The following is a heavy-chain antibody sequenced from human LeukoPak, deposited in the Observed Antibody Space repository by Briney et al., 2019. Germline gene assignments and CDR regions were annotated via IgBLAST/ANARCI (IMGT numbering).Heavy chain of an antibody. Sequence: GASVKVSCKASGGTFSSYAISWVRQAPGQGLEWMGGIIPIFGTANYAQKFQGRVTITADEPTSTAYMELSSLRSEDTAVYYCARGVVVRNGMDVWGQGTTVTVSS. V-gene: IGHV1-69*13. CDR2: IIPIFGTA. J-gene: IGHJ6*02. CDR1: GGTFSSYA. CDR3: ARGVVVRNGMDV. D-gene: IGHD2-2*01.